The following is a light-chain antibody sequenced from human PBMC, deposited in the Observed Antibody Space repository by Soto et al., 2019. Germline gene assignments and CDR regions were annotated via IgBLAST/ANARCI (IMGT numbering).Light chain of an antibody. CDR1: QSVSSN. V-gene: IGKV3-15*01. J-gene: IGKJ1*01. CDR3: QHYNDWPLT. Sequence: EIVMTQSPATLSVSPGERATLSCRASQSVSSNLAWYQQKPGQAPSLIIYGAFTRATGIPTRFSGTGSGPEFTLTISSLQSEDFALYYCQHYNDWPLTFGQGTKVDIK. CDR2: GAF.